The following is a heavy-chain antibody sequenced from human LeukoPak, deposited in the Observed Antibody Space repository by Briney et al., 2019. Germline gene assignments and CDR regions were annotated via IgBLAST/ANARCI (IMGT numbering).Heavy chain of an antibody. Sequence: SETLSLTCAVSGGSISSGGYYWSWIRQPPGKGLEWIGYIYHSGSTYYNPSLKSRVTISVDRSKNQFSLKLSSVTAADTAVYYCARVPYSAATWGVWGQGTLVTVSS. D-gene: IGHD6-25*01. J-gene: IGHJ4*02. CDR1: GGSISSGGYY. V-gene: IGHV4-30-2*01. CDR2: IYHSGST. CDR3: ARVPYSAATWGV.